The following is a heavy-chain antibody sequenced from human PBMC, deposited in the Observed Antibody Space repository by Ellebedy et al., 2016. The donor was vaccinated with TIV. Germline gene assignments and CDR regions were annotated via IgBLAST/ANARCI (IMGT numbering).Heavy chain of an antibody. CDR3: ATGVSSGWAYYYYGMDV. V-gene: IGHV1-24*01. Sequence: ASVKVSCKVSGYTLTELSMHWVRQAPGKGLEWMGGFDPEDGETIYAQKFQGRVTMTEDTSTDTAYMELSSLRSEDTAVYYCATGVSSGWAYYYYGMDVWGQGTTVTVSS. J-gene: IGHJ6*02. CDR1: GYTLTELS. CDR2: FDPEDGET. D-gene: IGHD6-19*01.